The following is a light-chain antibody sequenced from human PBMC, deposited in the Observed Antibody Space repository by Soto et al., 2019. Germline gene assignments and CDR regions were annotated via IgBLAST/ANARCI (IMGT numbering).Light chain of an antibody. CDR1: LTVSTS. CDR2: AVS. V-gene: IGKV3-15*01. J-gene: IGKJ5*01. Sequence: EIVMTQSPATLSVSPGERATLSSRASLTVSTSLAWYHQKPGQSPRLLIYAVSTRVTGVPARFSGSGSGTEFTLEISRLESEDVAVYYCKQSTQCPTTFGQGTRLEIK. CDR3: KQSTQCPTT.